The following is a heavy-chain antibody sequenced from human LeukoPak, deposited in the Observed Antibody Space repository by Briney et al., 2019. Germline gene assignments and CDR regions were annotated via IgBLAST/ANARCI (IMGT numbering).Heavy chain of an antibody. V-gene: IGHV4-61*02. J-gene: IGHJ4*02. CDR3: ARDQGSTSAIDY. D-gene: IGHD2-2*01. CDR2: ICTSGST. Sequence: NPSQTLSLTCTVSGGSISSGSYYWSWIRQPTGKGLEWIGRICTSGSTNYNPSLKSRVTISVDTSKNQFSLKLSSATAADTAVYYCARDQGSTSAIDYWGQGTLVTVSS. CDR1: GGSISSGSYY.